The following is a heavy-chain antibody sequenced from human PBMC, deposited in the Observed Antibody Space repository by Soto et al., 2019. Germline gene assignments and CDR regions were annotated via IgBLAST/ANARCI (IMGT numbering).Heavy chain of an antibody. Sequence: PGGSLRLSCAASGFTFSNYAMHWVRQAPGKGPEWVAAISYDGRNKYYADSVKGRFTISRDNSKNTLDLQMNSLRAEDTAVYYCAKGIYDIRGLSLIWTDPWGQGTPVTV. CDR1: GFTFSNYA. D-gene: IGHD3-22*01. J-gene: IGHJ5*02. CDR2: ISYDGRNK. CDR3: AKGIYDIRGLSLIWTDP. V-gene: IGHV3-30*18.